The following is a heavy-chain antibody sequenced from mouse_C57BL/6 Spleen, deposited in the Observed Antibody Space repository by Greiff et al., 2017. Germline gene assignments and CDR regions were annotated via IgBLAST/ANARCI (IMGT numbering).Heavy chain of an antibody. Sequence: QVQLQQSGAELARPGASVKLSCKASGYTFTSYGISWVKQRTGQGLEWIGEIYPRSGNTYYNEKFKGKATLTADKSSSTAYMELRCLSSADSAVLFCARWVTTVVATGKHFDYWGQGTTRTVSS. CDR1: GYTFTSYG. CDR2: IYPRSGNT. J-gene: IGHJ2*01. D-gene: IGHD1-1*01. V-gene: IGHV1-81*01. CDR3: ARWVTTVVATGKHFDY.